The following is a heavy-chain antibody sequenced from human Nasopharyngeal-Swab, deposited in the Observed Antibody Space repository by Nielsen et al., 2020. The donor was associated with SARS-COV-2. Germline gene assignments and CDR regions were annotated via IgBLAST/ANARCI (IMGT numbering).Heavy chain of an antibody. V-gene: IGHV5-10-1*01. J-gene: IGHJ3*02. D-gene: IGHD6-13*01. CDR3: ARRGGTAGSDAFDI. Sequence: VRQMPGKGLEWMGRIAPSDSYTNYSPSFQGHVTISADKSISTAYLQWSSLKASDTAMYYCARRGGTAGSDAFDIWGQGTMVTVSS. CDR2: IAPSDSYT.